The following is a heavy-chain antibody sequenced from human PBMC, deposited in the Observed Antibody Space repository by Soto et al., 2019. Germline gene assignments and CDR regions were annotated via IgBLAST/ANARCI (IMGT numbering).Heavy chain of an antibody. CDR2: IYHSGSF. D-gene: IGHD2-15*01. CDR1: GGSISSGGSY. V-gene: IGHV4-31*03. J-gene: IGHJ4*02. Sequence: QVQLQESGPGLVKPSQTLSLTCTVSGGSISSGGSYWNWIRQRPGKGLEWIGYIYHSGSFYYTPSPKVRAIISADTSKNQFALKLSSVTAADTAVYYCARARETPMISSVVRPYFFDYWGQGSLVTVSS. CDR3: ARARETPMISSVVRPYFFDY.